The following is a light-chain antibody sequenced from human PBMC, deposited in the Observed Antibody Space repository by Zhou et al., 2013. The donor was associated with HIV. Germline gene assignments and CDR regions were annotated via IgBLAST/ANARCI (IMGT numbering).Light chain of an antibody. CDR1: QSVSAN. CDR3: QQYNNWPPWT. J-gene: IGKJ1*01. CDR2: DAS. Sequence: EIVMTQSPVTLSVSPGERATLSCRASQSVSANLAWYQQKPGQAPRLLIYDASTRATGIPARFSGSGSGTEFTLTISSMQSEDFAVYYCQQYNNWPPWTFGQGTKVEIE. V-gene: IGKV3-15*01.